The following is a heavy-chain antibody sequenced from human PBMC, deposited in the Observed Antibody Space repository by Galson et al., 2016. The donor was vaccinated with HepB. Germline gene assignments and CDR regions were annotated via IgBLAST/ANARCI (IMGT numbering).Heavy chain of an antibody. D-gene: IGHD2-15*01. CDR3: ARDRYCSGGSCYPWEAYYYYGMDV. V-gene: IGHV3-74*01. CDR1: GFTFSNYW. CDR2: INSDGSST. J-gene: IGHJ6*04. Sequence: SLRLSCAASGFTFSNYWMHWVRQAPGKGLVWVSRINSDGSSTSYADSVKGRFTISRDSAKNTLYLQMNSLRAEDTAVYYCARDRYCSGGSCYPWEAYYYYGMDVWGKGTTVTVSS.